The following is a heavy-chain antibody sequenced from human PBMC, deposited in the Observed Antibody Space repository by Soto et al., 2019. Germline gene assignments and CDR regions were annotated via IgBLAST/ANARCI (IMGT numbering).Heavy chain of an antibody. J-gene: IGHJ6*02. V-gene: IGHV3-23*01. CDR1: GFAFSTYA. CDR3: AKVTKRAAAGRYEYYKYGMDV. Sequence: EGSLRLSCAAAGFAFSTYAMTWVRQAPGKGLEWVSVISGNGGSSYYAASVKGRFTISRDNSKNTLFLQMNGLRAEDTAVYYCAKVTKRAAAGRYEYYKYGMDVWGQGTTVTVSS. D-gene: IGHD6-13*01. CDR2: ISGNGGSS.